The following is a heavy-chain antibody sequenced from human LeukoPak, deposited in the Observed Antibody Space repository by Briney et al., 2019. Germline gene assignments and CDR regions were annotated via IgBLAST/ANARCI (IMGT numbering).Heavy chain of an antibody. CDR3: ARDSKAVAGSGNYYYYMDV. CDR1: GYTFTGYF. CDR2: INPNSGGT. J-gene: IGHJ6*03. Sequence: ASVKVSCKASGYTFTGYFMHWVRQAPGQGLEWMGWINPNSGGTNYARKFQGRVTMTRDTSISTAYMELSRLRSDDTAVYYCARDSKAVAGSGNYYYYMDVWGKGTTVTVSS. V-gene: IGHV1-2*02. D-gene: IGHD6-19*01.